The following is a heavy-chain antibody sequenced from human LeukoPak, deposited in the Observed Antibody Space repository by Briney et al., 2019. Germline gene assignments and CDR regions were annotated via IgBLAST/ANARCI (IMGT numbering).Heavy chain of an antibody. CDR2: IWYDGSNK. Sequence: PGGSLRLSCAASGFTFSSYGMHWVRQAPGKGLEWVAVIWYDGSNKYYADSVKGRFTISRDNSKNTLYLQMNSLRDEDTAVYYCASLEVVVAGADWFDPWGQGTLVTVSS. CDR1: GFTFSSYG. J-gene: IGHJ5*02. CDR3: ASLEVVVAGADWFDP. V-gene: IGHV3-33*01. D-gene: IGHD2-15*01.